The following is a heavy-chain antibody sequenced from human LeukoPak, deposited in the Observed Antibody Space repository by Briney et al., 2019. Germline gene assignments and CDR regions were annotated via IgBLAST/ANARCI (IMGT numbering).Heavy chain of an antibody. D-gene: IGHD3-22*01. CDR2: IYTSGST. Sequence: PSETLSLTCTVSGGSISSYYWSWIRQPPGKGLERIGYIYTSGSTNYNPSLKSRVTISVDTSKNQFSLKLSSVTAADTAVYYCARQRIGLRGGYYDSSGYLIVDYWGQGTLVTVSS. V-gene: IGHV4-4*09. CDR3: ARQRIGLRGGYYDSSGYLIVDY. CDR1: GGSISSYY. J-gene: IGHJ4*02.